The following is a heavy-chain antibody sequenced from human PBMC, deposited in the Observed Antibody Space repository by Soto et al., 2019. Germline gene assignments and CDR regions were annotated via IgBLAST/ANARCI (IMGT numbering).Heavy chain of an antibody. Sequence: SETLSLTCTVSGGSISSYYWSWIRQPPGKGLEWIGYTYYSGSTNYNPSLKSRVTISVDTSKNQFSLKLSSVTAADTAVYYCARHSYDFWSGHYYYYMDVWGKGTTVTVSS. CDR3: ARHSYDFWSGHYYYYMDV. V-gene: IGHV4-59*08. J-gene: IGHJ6*03. D-gene: IGHD3-3*01. CDR1: GGSISSYY. CDR2: TYYSGST.